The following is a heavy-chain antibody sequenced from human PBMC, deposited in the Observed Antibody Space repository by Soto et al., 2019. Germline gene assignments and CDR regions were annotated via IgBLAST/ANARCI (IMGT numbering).Heavy chain of an antibody. D-gene: IGHD4-17*01. V-gene: IGHV3-23*01. CDR3: AKGFDYGDTKHIDH. Sequence: GGSLRLSCAACGFDFSTHALTWVRQAPGKGLEWLSSITNTGITTHYADSVKGRLTISRENSRNTLHLQLNNLRVDDTAVYYCAKGFDYGDTKHIDHWGQGTLVTVSS. CDR2: ITNTGITT. CDR1: GFDFSTHA. J-gene: IGHJ4*02.